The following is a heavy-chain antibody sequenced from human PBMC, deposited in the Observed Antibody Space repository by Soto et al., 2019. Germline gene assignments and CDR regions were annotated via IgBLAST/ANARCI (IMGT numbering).Heavy chain of an antibody. CDR2: IAYDGSNR. V-gene: IGHV3-30*03. Sequence: QVQLLESGGGVVQPGRSLRLSCAASGFTFNTYGMHWVRQAPGKGLEWVSVIAYDGSNRYYADSVKGRFTISRDNSKNTLYLQMNSLRPEDTAVYYCATDGGTGKYYDYWGQGTLVTVSS. CDR3: ATDGGTGKYYDY. D-gene: IGHD2-8*02. J-gene: IGHJ4*02. CDR1: GFTFNTYG.